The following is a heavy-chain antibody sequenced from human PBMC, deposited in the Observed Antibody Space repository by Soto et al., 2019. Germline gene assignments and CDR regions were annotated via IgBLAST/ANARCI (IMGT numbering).Heavy chain of an antibody. CDR2: IYFSGST. D-gene: IGHD6-13*01. CDR1: GGSISGVGYY. V-gene: IGHV4-31*03. J-gene: IGHJ4*02. Sequence: SETLSLTCTVSGGSISGVGYYWSWIRQHPGKGMEWIGYIYFSGSTYYNPSLKSRVTISVDTSKNQFSLKLSSVTAADTAVYYCATGQGIAAPYWGQGTLVTVSS. CDR3: ATGQGIAAPY.